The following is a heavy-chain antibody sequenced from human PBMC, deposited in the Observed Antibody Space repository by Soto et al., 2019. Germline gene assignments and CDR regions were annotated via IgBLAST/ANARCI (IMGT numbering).Heavy chain of an antibody. J-gene: IGHJ5*02. CDR2: ISLYSDGT. D-gene: IGHD2-2*01. CDR1: GYTFSNYG. V-gene: IGHV1-18*01. Sequence: GASVKVSCKTSGYTFSNYGITWVRQAPGQPLEWLGWISLYSDGTNYAQKFQGRVTMTTDTSTTTAYMELRSLRSDDTAVYYCARVVPGAEAWFGPWGQGTLVTVSS. CDR3: ARVVPGAEAWFGP.